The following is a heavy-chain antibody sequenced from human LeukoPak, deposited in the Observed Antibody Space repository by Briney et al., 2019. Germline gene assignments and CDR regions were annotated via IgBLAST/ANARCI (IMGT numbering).Heavy chain of an antibody. V-gene: IGHV4-61*02. Sequence: PSETLSLTCTVSGGSISSGSYYWSWIRQPAGKGLEWIGGIYTSGSTNYNPSLKSRVTTSVDTSKNQFSLKLSSVTAADTAVYYCAREEAYYDFWSGYPGDYYYYMDVWGKGTTVTVSS. CDR1: GGSISSGSYY. J-gene: IGHJ6*03. D-gene: IGHD3-3*01. CDR2: IYTSGST. CDR3: AREEAYYDFWSGYPGDYYYYMDV.